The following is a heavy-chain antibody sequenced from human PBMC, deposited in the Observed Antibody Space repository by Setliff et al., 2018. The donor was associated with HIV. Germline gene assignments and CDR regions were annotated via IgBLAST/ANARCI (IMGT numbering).Heavy chain of an antibody. CDR2: IIPVFGTA. J-gene: IGHJ6*04. CDR1: GGTFSSYA. D-gene: IGHD3-3*01. CDR3: ARDAPAEYYDFWSGYILWDV. V-gene: IGHV1-69*05. Sequence: SVKVSCKASGGTFSSYAISWVRQAPGRGLEWMGGIIPVFGTANYAQKFQGRVTMTTDTTTSTAYMELRSLRSDDTAVYYCARDAPAEYYDFWSGYILWDVWGKGTTVTVSS.